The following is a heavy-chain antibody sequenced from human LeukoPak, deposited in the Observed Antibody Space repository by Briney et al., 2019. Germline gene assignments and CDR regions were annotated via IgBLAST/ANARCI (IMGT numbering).Heavy chain of an antibody. CDR2: ISWNSGSI. D-gene: IGHD4-17*01. J-gene: IGHJ5*02. CDR3: AKPGTMVTT. V-gene: IGHV3-9*01. CDR1: GFTFDDYA. Sequence: PGGSLRLSCAASGFTFDDYAMHWVRQAPGKGLEWVSGISWNSGSIGYADSVKGRFTISRDNAKNSLYLQMNSLRAEDTALYYCAKPGTMVTTWGQGTLVTVSS.